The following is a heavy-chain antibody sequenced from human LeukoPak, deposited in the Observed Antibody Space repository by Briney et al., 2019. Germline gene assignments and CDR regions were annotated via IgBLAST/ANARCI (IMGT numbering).Heavy chain of an antibody. Sequence: SETLSLTCTVSGGSVSSYYWSWIRQPPGRGLEWIGYVYYSGSTNYNPSFKSRITISVDTSRNQFSLQLSSVTAADTAVYYCARIHRYCSGGACYVLDNWGQGTLVAVSS. CDR1: GGSVSSYY. CDR3: ARIHRYCSGGACYVLDN. V-gene: IGHV4-59*02. D-gene: IGHD2-15*01. CDR2: VYYSGST. J-gene: IGHJ4*02.